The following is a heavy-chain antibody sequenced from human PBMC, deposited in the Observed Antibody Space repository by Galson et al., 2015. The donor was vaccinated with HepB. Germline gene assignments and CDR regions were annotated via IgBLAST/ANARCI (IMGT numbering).Heavy chain of an antibody. Sequence: SVKVSCKASGGTFSNYAISWVRQAPGQGLEWMGRIIPILGFTNYAQKFQGRVTITADKSTSTAFMELSTLRSEDTAVYYCARSVITPVAPNSEIDYWGQGTLVTVSS. CDR2: IIPILGFT. CDR1: GGTFSNYA. D-gene: IGHD3-10*01. J-gene: IGHJ4*02. CDR3: ARSVITPVAPNSEIDY. V-gene: IGHV1-69*04.